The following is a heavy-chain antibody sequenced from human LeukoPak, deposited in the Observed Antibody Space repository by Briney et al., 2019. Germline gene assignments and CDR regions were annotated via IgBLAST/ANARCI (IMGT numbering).Heavy chain of an antibody. V-gene: IGHV4-34*01. D-gene: IGHD3-10*01. J-gene: IGHJ4*02. CDR1: GGSFSGYY. Sequence: SETLSLTCAVYGGSFSGYYWSWIRKPPGKGLEWIGEINHSGSTNYNPSLKSRVTISVDTSKNQFSLKLSSVTAADTAVYYCAAFTMVRGVTSYYFDYWGQGTLVTVSS. CDR3: AAFTMVRGVTSYYFDY. CDR2: INHSGST.